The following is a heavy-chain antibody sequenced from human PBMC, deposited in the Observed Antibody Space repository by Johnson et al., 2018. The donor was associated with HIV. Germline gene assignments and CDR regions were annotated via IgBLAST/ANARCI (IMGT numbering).Heavy chain of an antibody. CDR3: AKEEGIAAAGGAFDI. V-gene: IGHV3-30*18. CDR1: GFTFNSYG. CDR2: ISYDGSDK. Sequence: QVQLVESGGGVVQPGRSLRLSCAASGFTFNSYGMHWVRQAPGKGLEWVAVISYDGSDKYYADSVKGRFTISRDNSKNTLYLQMNSLRTEDTAVYYCAKEEGIAAAGGAFDIWGQGTMVTVSS. J-gene: IGHJ3*02. D-gene: IGHD6-13*01.